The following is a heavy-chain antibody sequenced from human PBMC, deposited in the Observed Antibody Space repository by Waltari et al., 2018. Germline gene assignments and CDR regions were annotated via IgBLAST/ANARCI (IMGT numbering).Heavy chain of an antibody. J-gene: IGHJ4*02. D-gene: IGHD3-3*01. CDR3: TTQNTFWSWSY. CDR1: GLAFSSFS. Sequence: EVQLVESGGGLTQPGRSLRLSCTPSGLAFSSFSTSWFCQAPGKGREWVSFIRSKAYGGTPKYAASVRDRFTMSRDDSKSIAYLEMNSLKTEDTAMYFCTTQNTFWSWSYWGRGTLVTVSS. V-gene: IGHV3-49*03. CDR2: IRSKAYGGTP.